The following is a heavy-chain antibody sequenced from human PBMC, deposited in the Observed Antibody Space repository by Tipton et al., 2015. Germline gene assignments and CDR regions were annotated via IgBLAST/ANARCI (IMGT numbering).Heavy chain of an antibody. D-gene: IGHD5-24*01. CDR3: ARDLEHGMDV. CDR2: IYDSGST. CDR1: GASISSTSYY. Sequence: LVQSSETLSLTCTVSGASISSTSYYWGWIRQPPGKGLEWIGSIYDSGSTYYNPSLKSRVTISLDTSKNQFSLTLNSVTAADTAVYYCARDLEHGMDVWGQGTTVTVSS. J-gene: IGHJ6*02. V-gene: IGHV4-39*07.